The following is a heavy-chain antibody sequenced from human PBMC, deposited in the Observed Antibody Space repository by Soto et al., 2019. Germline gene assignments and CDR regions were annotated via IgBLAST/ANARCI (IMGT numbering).Heavy chain of an antibody. Sequence: VAVISYDGSNKYYADSVKGRFTISRDNSKNTLYLQMNSLRAEDTAVYYCARDLGGVGATQFDYWGQGTLVTVSS. CDR2: ISYDGSNK. D-gene: IGHD1-26*01. CDR3: ARDLGGVGATQFDY. J-gene: IGHJ4*02. V-gene: IGHV3-30-3*01.